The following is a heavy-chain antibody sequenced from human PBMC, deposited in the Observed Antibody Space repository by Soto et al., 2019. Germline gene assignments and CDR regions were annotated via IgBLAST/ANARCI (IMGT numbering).Heavy chain of an antibody. D-gene: IGHD5-12*01. J-gene: IGHJ4*02. CDR3: AREYVEMATIGFDY. CDR2: ISSSGSTI. CDR1: GFTFSSYE. V-gene: IGHV3-48*03. Sequence: PGGSLRLSCAASGFTFSSYEMNWVRQAPGKGLEWVSYISSSGSTIYYADSVKGRFTISRDNAKNSLYLQMNSLRAEDTAVYYCAREYVEMATIGFDYWGQGTMVTVSS.